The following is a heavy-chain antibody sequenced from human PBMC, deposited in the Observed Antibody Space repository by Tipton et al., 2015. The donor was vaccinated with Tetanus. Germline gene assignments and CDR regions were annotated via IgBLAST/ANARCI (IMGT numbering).Heavy chain of an antibody. Sequence: SLRLSCAASGFTFSSYWMHWVRQAPGKGLVWVSRINSDGSSTSYADSVKGRFTISRDSAKNSPDLQMDGLRVEDTAVYYCARDAGRRYGLDLWGQGTSVTVSS. CDR2: INSDGSST. CDR1: GFTFSSYW. CDR3: ARDAGRRYGLDL. V-gene: IGHV3-74*01. J-gene: IGHJ6*02.